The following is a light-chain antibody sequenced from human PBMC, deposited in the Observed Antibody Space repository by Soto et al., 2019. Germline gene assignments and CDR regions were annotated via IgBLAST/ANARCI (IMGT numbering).Light chain of an antibody. Sequence: IQMTPSPSTLSASVGDRVTITCRASHNIERWMAWYQQKRGRAPSLLIFDATTLHSGVPSRFSGGGSGTEFTLTITGLQADDFATFYCQQFAKSSTFGQGTKVDI. CDR3: QQFAKSST. CDR1: HNIERW. CDR2: DAT. V-gene: IGKV1-5*01. J-gene: IGKJ1*01.